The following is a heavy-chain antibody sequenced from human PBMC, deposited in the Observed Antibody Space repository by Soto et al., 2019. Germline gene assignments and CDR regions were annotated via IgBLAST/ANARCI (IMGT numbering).Heavy chain of an antibody. CDR2: IYHSGST. Sequence: SETLCLTCAVAGGSLSSGGCSWSWIRQPPGKGLEWIGYIYHSGSTYYNPSLKSRVTISVDRSKNQFSLKLSSVTAADTAVYYCARVPDRWGQGTLVTVSS. CDR1: GGSLSSGGCS. CDR3: ARVPDR. D-gene: IGHD2-2*01. J-gene: IGHJ5*02. V-gene: IGHV4-30-2*01.